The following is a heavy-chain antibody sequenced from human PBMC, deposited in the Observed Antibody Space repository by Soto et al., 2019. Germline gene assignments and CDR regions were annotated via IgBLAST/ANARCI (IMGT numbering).Heavy chain of an antibody. CDR3: AKDAIEVATPTFDY. D-gene: IGHD6-19*01. CDR2: INGDGGTT. Sequence: GGSLRLSCAASGFTFSSSWMHWVRQAPGKGLVWVSRINGDGGTTDYADSVKGRFTISRDNAKNTLYLQMNSLRAEDTAVYYCAKDAIEVATPTFDYWGQGTLVTVSS. V-gene: IGHV3-74*01. CDR1: GFTFSSSW. J-gene: IGHJ4*02.